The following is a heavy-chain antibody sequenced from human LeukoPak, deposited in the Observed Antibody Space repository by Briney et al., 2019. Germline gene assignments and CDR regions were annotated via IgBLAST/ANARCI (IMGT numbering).Heavy chain of an antibody. J-gene: IGHJ5*02. CDR1: GVTFSSYA. CDR3: ARDPIPYCSGGSCYFSWFDP. Sequence: PGGSLRLSCAASGVTFSSYAMHWVRQAPGKGLEWVAVISYDGSNKYYADSVKGRFTISRDNSKNTLYLQMNSLRAEDTAVYYCARDPIPYCSGGSCYFSWFDPWGQGTLVTVSS. V-gene: IGHV3-30-3*01. D-gene: IGHD2-15*01. CDR2: ISYDGSNK.